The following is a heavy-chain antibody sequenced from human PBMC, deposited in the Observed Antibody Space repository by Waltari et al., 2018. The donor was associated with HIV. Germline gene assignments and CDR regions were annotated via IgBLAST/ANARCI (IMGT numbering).Heavy chain of an antibody. CDR3: GFVPAATHGMDV. CDR2: FSSASDSE. CDR1: RFPFSSYS. Sequence: EVQLVESGGGLVKPGGSLRISCATSRFPFSSYSLIWVRQAPGKGLEWVASFSSASDSEFYADSVNGRFTISRDNAKNFLDLQMNSLRDEDTAVYYCGFVPAATHGMDVWGQGTTVTVSS. D-gene: IGHD6-13*01. J-gene: IGHJ6*02. V-gene: IGHV3-21*01.